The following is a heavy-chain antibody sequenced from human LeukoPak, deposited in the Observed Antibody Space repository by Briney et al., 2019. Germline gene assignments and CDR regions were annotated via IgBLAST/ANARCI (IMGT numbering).Heavy chain of an antibody. CDR3: ARSNQADDY. CDR1: GFTFSSYW. D-gene: IGHD1-14*01. Sequence: GRSLRLSCAASGFTFSSYWMHWVRQVPGKGLVWVARINPGGGSITYADSVKGRFTISRDNAKNTLYLQMDSLRAEDTGVYYCARSNQADDYWGQGTLVTVSS. V-gene: IGHV3-74*01. J-gene: IGHJ4*02. CDR2: INPGGGSI.